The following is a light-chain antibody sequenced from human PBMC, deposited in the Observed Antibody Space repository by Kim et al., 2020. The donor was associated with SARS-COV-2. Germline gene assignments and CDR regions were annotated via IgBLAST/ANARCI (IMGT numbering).Light chain of an antibody. CDR1: QSISSY. J-gene: IGKJ2*01. Sequence: SASVGDRVTITCRASQSISSYLNWYQQKPGKAPKLLIYAASSLQSGVPSRFSGSGSGTDFTLTISSLQPEDFATYSCQQSYSTPRTFGQGTKLEI. CDR2: AAS. CDR3: QQSYSTPRT. V-gene: IGKV1-39*01.